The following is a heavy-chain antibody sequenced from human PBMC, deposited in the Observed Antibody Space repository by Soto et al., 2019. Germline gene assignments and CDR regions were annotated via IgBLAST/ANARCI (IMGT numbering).Heavy chain of an antibody. D-gene: IGHD3-10*01. J-gene: IGHJ5*02. V-gene: IGHV4-39*07. Sequence: SETLSLTCTVSGGSISSSSYYWGWIRHPPGKGLEWIGSIYYSGSTYYNPSLKSRVTISVDTSKNQFSLKLSSVTAADTAVYYCARDEWFGELSSGWFDPWGQGTLVTVSS. CDR3: ARDEWFGELSSGWFDP. CDR1: GGSISSSSYY. CDR2: IYYSGST.